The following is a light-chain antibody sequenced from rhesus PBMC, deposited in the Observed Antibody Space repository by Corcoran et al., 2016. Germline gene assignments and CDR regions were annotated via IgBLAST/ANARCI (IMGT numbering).Light chain of an antibody. CDR3: LLYYSVPQLYI. Sequence: QAVVTQEPSLTVSPGGTVTLTCGSSTGAVTTGCYPHWFQQKPGQAPRGLIYDTYSKHSWTPARFSGSLAGGKAALTLSGAQPEDEAEYYCLLYYSVPQLYIFGAGTRLTVL. J-gene: IGLJ1*01. CDR2: DTY. CDR1: TGAVTTGCY. V-gene: IGLV7-80*01.